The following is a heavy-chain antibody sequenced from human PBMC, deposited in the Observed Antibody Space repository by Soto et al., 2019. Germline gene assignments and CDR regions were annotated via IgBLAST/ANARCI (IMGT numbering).Heavy chain of an antibody. J-gene: IGHJ6*03. D-gene: IGHD5-18*01. CDR2: IYHSGST. CDR3: ASIQSWSAGEYYDMDV. Sequence: QVQLQESGPGLVKPSGTLSLTCAVSSGSISSSNWWSWVRQPPGKGLEWIGEIYHSGSTNYNPSLKSRVTISVDKSKNQFSLKLSSVTAADTAVYYCASIQSWSAGEYYDMDVWGKGTTVTVSS. CDR1: SGSISSSNW. V-gene: IGHV4-4*02.